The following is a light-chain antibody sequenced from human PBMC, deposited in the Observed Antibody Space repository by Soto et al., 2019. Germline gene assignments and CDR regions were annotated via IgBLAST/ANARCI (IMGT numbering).Light chain of an antibody. CDR2: GVT. CDR1: SCDVGAYTY. CDR3: SSYAGSNDYV. Sequence: QSLLTQPPSASGSPGQSVSISSTGTSCDVGAYTYVSWYQQHPGKGPKPMIYGVTERPSGVPDRFSGSKSGNTASLTVFRLQSEDEAYYYCSSYAGSNDYVFGTGTKVT. V-gene: IGLV2-8*01. J-gene: IGLJ1*01.